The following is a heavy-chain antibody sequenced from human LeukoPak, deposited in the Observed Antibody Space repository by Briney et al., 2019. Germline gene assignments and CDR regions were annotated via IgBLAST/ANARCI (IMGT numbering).Heavy chain of an antibody. J-gene: IGHJ4*02. V-gene: IGHV3-49*03. D-gene: IGHD3-10*01. CDR3: TRDSRYYGSGI. CDR2: IRSKAYGGTT. Sequence: PGRSLRLSCTASGFTFGDYAMSWFRQAPGKGLEWVGFIRSKAYGGTTEYAASVKGRFTISRDDSKSIAYLQMNSLKTEDTAMYYCTRDSRYYGSGIWGQGTLVTVSS. CDR1: GFTFGDYA.